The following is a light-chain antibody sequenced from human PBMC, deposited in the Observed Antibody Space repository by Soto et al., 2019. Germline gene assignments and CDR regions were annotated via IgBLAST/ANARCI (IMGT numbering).Light chain of an antibody. CDR2: KAS. V-gene: IGKV1-5*03. CDR3: QQYNNRWT. J-gene: IGKJ1*01. Sequence: DIQMTQSPSTLSASVGDRVTITCRASQSISVWLAWFQQKPGNAPKLLIYKASTLESGVPSRFSGSGSGTEITLTISSLQPEDSATYYCQQYNNRWTSGQGTKVEI. CDR1: QSISVW.